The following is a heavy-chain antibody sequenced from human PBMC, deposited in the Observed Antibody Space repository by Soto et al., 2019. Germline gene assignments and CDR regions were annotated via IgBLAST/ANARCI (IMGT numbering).Heavy chain of an antibody. Sequence: EVQLVESGGGLVQPGGSLRLSCAASGFTVSSNYMSWVRQAPGKGLEWVSVIYSGGSTYYADSVKGRFTISRDNSKNTLYLQMNSLRAEDTAVYYCARDWGGAYGGAFDIWGQGTMVTVSS. CDR2: IYSGGST. CDR1: GFTVSSNY. D-gene: IGHD3-16*01. J-gene: IGHJ3*02. V-gene: IGHV3-66*01. CDR3: ARDWGGAYGGAFDI.